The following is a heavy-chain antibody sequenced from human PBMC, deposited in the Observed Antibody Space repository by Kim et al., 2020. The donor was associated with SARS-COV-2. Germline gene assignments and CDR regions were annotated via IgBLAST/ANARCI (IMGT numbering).Heavy chain of an antibody. Sequence: ASVKVSCKASGYTFTSYAMHWVRQAPGQRLEWMGWINAGNGNTKYSQKFQGRVTITRDTSASTAYMELSSLRSEDTAVYYCARARGLWPRDFDYWGQGTLVTVSS. CDR3: ARARGLWPRDFDY. CDR2: INAGNGNT. V-gene: IGHV1-3*01. D-gene: IGHD5-18*01. J-gene: IGHJ4*02. CDR1: GYTFTSYA.